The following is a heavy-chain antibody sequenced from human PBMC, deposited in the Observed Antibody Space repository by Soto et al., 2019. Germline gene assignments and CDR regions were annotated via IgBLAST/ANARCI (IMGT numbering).Heavy chain of an antibody. CDR1: GFTFDDYA. J-gene: IGHJ4*02. V-gene: IGHV3-9*01. D-gene: IGHD2-2*01. CDR3: AKDAAVPAAIGFDY. CDR2: ISWNSGSI. Sequence: GGSLRLSCAASGFTFDDYAMHWVRQAPGKGLEWVSGISWNSGSIGYADSVKGRFTISRDNAKNSLYLQMNSLRAEDTALYYCAKDAAVPAAIGFDYWGQGTLVTVSS.